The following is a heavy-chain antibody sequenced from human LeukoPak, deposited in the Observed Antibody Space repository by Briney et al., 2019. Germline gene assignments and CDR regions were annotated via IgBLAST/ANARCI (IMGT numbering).Heavy chain of an antibody. CDR2: IRADGATT. CDR3: ARDNTGSYEY. J-gene: IGHJ4*02. D-gene: IGHD1-26*01. Sequence: GGSLRLFWAAFGFTFGDYDMHWGRPAPGKGLEWVSLIRADGATTRYTDSVKGRFTISRDNSKDSLYLQMNSLRTEDTALYYCARDNTGSYEYWGQGTLVTVSP. CDR1: GFTFGDYD. V-gene: IGHV3-43*02.